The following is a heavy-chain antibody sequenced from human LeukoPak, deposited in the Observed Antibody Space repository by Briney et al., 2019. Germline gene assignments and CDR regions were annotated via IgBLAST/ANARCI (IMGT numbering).Heavy chain of an antibody. V-gene: IGHV3-23*01. CDR1: GFTFNSYA. Sequence: TGGSLRLSCAASGFTFNSYAMNWVRQAPGKGLEWVSTISLGGGSTYDADSVKGRFTISRDNSKNTLYLQMNSLRAEDTAVYYCAKAVVLLSSSWYYFDYWGQGTLVTVSS. J-gene: IGHJ4*02. D-gene: IGHD6-13*01. CDR2: ISLGGGST. CDR3: AKAVVLLSSSWYYFDY.